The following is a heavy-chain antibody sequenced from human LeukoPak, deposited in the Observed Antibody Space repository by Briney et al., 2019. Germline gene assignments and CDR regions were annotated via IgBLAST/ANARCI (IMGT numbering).Heavy chain of an antibody. J-gene: IGHJ4*02. V-gene: IGHV3-30*18. CDR3: AKDRDILTGYLDY. CDR2: ISYDGSNK. D-gene: IGHD3-9*01. Sequence: GGSLRLSCAASGFTFSSYAMSWVRQAPGKGLEWVAVISYDGSNKYYVDSVKGRFTISKDNSKNTLYLQMNSLRAEDTAVYYCAKDRDILTGYLDYWGQGTLVTVSS. CDR1: GFTFSSYA.